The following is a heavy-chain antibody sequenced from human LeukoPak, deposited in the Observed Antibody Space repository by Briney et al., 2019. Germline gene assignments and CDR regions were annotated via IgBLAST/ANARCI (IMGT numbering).Heavy chain of an antibody. CDR3: ARALAAAGSY. J-gene: IGHJ4*02. Sequence: PSETLSLTCTVSGGSISSGGYYWSWIRQHPGKGLEWIGYIYYSGSTYYNPSLKSRVFIAVDTFENQFSLKLRSVTAADTAVYYCARALAAAGSYWGQGTLVTVSS. CDR1: GGSISSGGYY. CDR2: IYYSGST. V-gene: IGHV4-31*03. D-gene: IGHD6-25*01.